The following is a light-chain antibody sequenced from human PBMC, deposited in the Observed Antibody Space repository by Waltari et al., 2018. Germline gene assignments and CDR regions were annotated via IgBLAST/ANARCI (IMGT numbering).Light chain of an antibody. CDR2: SNN. CDR3: AAWDDSLNVV. CDR1: SSNIGSNT. J-gene: IGLJ2*01. Sequence: QSVLTQPPSASGTPGQRVTIPCSGRSSNIGSNTVNWYQQLPGTAPKLLIYSNNQRPSGVPDRFSGSKSGTSASLAISGLQSEDEADYYCAAWDDSLNVVFGGGTKLTVL. V-gene: IGLV1-44*01.